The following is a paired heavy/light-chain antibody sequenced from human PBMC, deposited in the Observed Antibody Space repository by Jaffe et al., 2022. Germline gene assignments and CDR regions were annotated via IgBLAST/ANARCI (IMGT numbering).Heavy chain of an antibody. CDR3: ARDNRLYYDMSTGYHGDAFDV. D-gene: IGHD3-9*01. J-gene: IGHJ3*01. V-gene: IGHV4-61*02. CDR1: GGYISSGSYY. CDR2: IYTSGTT. Sequence: QVQLQESGPGLVKPSETLSLTCIVSGGYISSGSYYWSWIRQPAGKGLEWIGRIYTSGTTDYNPSLKSRVSISADTSKNWFSLKLTSVTAADTAVYYCARDNRLYYDMSTGYHGDAFDVWGQGTKVTVSS.
Light chain of an antibody. V-gene: IGKV3-20*01. CDR3: QQYGDSPLFT. J-gene: IGKJ3*01. CDR1: QSLSSNY. Sequence: EIVLTQSPGTLSLSPGERATLSCRASQSLSSNYLAWYQQKPGQAPRLLIYAASSRATGIPDRFTGSGSGTDFSLTISRLEPEDFAVYYCQQYGDSPLFTFGPGTKVDIK. CDR2: AAS.